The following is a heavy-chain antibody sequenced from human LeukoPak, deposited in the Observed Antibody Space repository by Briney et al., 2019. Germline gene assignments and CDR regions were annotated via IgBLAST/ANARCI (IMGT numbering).Heavy chain of an antibody. CDR2: ISYGGSR. CDR1: GASITNSNYY. CDR3: ARDRSRPRFYFDY. Sequence: SETLSLTCTVSGASITNSNYYWAWIRQPPGKRLEWIGSISYGGSRYYTPSLTSRVTISVDTSKNQFSLNLSSLTAADTAVYYCARDRSRPRFYFDYWGQGTLVTVSS. V-gene: IGHV4-39*07. J-gene: IGHJ4*02.